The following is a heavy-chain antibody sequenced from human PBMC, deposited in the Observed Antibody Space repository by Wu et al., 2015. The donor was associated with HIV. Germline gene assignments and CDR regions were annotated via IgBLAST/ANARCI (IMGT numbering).Heavy chain of an antibody. D-gene: IGHD3-22*01. CDR3: ARERVDYDSAGYRAHRGYYFDY. CDR1: GYTFINNF. Sequence: QVQLVQSGAEVKTPGASVKVSCTTFGYTFINNFLHWVRQAPGQGPEWLGVINPRTDSTTYAQSFEARLTIARDTSKNTIYMELSGLKSEDTAKYFCARERVDYDSAGYRAHRGYYFDYWGQGTLVIVSS. V-gene: IGHV1-46*01. CDR2: INPRTDST. J-gene: IGHJ4*02.